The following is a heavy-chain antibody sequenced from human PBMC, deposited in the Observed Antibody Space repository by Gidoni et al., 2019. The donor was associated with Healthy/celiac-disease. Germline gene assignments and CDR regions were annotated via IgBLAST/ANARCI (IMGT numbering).Heavy chain of an antibody. Sequence: EVQLLESGGGLVQPGGSLRLSCGASGFPFSSYAMRWVRQGPGKGLEWVSAISGSGGSTYYADSVKGRFTISRDNSKNTLYLQMNSLRAEDTAVYYCAKDRQWLVPEYFDYWGQGTLVTVSS. D-gene: IGHD6-19*01. CDR1: GFPFSSYA. CDR2: ISGSGGST. CDR3: AKDRQWLVPEYFDY. V-gene: IGHV3-23*01. J-gene: IGHJ4*02.